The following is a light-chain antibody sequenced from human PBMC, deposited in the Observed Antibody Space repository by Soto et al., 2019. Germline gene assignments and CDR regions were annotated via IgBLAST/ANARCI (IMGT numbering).Light chain of an antibody. Sequence: QSVLAQPPSVSGAPGQRVTISCTGSTSNIGARYDVHWYQQLPGTAPKLVIYGNNNRPSGVPERFSGSKSGTSASLAIAGLQAEDEADYFCQSFDSSLRGWVFGGGTKLTVL. J-gene: IGLJ3*02. CDR1: TSNIGARYD. CDR2: GNN. V-gene: IGLV1-40*01. CDR3: QSFDSSLRGWV.